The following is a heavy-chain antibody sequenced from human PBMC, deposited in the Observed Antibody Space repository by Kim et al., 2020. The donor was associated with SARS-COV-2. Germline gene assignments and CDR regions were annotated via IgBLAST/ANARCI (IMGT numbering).Heavy chain of an antibody. D-gene: IGHD2-15*01. CDR2: ISAYSGNT. CDR1: GYTFSDFG. Sequence: ASVKVSCKASGYTFSDFGISWVRQAPGQGLECMGWISAYSGNTNYEQNFQGRVTMTADSSTNTAYMELRSLRSDDTAVYYCARDGRWELLHSGGGMDVWGQGTTVTVSS. V-gene: IGHV1-18*01. J-gene: IGHJ6*02. CDR3: ARDGRWELLHSGGGMDV.